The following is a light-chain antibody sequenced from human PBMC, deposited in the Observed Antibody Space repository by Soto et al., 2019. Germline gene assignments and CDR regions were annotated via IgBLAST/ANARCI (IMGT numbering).Light chain of an antibody. CDR2: AAS. Sequence: DIQMTQSPSSLSGSLGDRVSISCRARQGISTYLNWYQQKPGKAPKLLIYAASSLQSGVPSRFSGSGSETDFTLTISSLQPEDFATYSCQQSYSTTWTFGQGTKVDIK. CDR3: QQSYSTTWT. CDR1: QGISTY. J-gene: IGKJ1*01. V-gene: IGKV1-39*01.